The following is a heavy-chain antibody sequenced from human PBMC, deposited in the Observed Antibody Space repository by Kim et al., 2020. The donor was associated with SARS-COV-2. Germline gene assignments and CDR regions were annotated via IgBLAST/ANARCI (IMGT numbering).Heavy chain of an antibody. CDR1: GGSFSGYY. CDR3: ARGPRIVVVPAASGGQDWFDP. Sequence: SETLSLTCAVYGGSFSGYYWSWIRQPPGKGLEWIGEINHSGSTNYNPSLKSRVTISVDTSKNQFSLKLSSVTAADTAVYYCARGPRIVVVPAASGGQDWFDPWGQGTLVTVSS. J-gene: IGHJ5*02. V-gene: IGHV4-34*01. D-gene: IGHD2-2*01. CDR2: INHSGST.